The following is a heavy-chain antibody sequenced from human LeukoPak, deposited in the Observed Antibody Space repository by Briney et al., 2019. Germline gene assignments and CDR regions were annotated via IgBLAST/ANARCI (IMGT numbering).Heavy chain of an antibody. CDR1: GFTFSSYA. CDR3: AKSPSDSGWVYYGMDV. CDR2: ISGSGGST. J-gene: IGHJ6*04. Sequence: GGSLRLSCAASGFTFSSYAMSWVRQAPGKRLEWVSAISGSGGSTYYADSVRGRFTISRDNSKNTLYLQMNSLRAEDTAVYYCAKSPSDSGWVYYGMDVWGKGTTVTVSS. D-gene: IGHD6-19*01. V-gene: IGHV3-23*01.